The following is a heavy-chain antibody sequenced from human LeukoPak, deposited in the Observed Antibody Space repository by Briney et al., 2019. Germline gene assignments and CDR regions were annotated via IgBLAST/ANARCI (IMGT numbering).Heavy chain of an antibody. V-gene: IGHV3-23*01. CDR1: GFIFSTHG. CDR2: ISGSGGST. J-gene: IGHJ4*02. Sequence: GGSLRLSCAASGFIFSTHGMHWVRQAPGKGLEWVSAISGSGGSTYYADSVKGRFTISRDNSKNTLYLQMNSLRAEDTAVYYCATTDDYGDYGGVSGDYWGQGTLVTVSS. D-gene: IGHD4-17*01. CDR3: ATTDDYGDYGGVSGDY.